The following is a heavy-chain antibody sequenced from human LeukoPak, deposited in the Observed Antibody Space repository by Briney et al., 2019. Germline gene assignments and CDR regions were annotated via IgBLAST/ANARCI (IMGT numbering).Heavy chain of an antibody. CDR1: GVTFSTYW. CDR2: IKSDGST. J-gene: IGHJ1*01. D-gene: IGHD3-22*01. Sequence: GGSLRLSCAASGVTFSTYWMHWVRQAPGKGLVWVSRIKSDGSTNYADSAKGRFTISRDNAKNTVSLQMNSLRPEDTGVYYCARAPSEIGGYYPEYFRHWGQGTLVTVSS. V-gene: IGHV3-74*01. CDR3: ARAPSEIGGYYPEYFRH.